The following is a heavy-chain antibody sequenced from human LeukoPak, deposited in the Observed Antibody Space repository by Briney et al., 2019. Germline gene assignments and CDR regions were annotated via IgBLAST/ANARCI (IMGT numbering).Heavy chain of an antibody. CDR1: GFTFSSYA. D-gene: IGHD1-26*01. J-gene: IGHJ4*02. CDR3: AKVTSGSYTFDY. Sequence: GASLRLSCAASGFTFSSYAMSWVRPAPGKGLEWVSAISGSGGSTYYSDSVKGRFTTSRDNSKNTLYLQMNSLRAEDTAVYYCAKVTSGSYTFDYWGQGTLVTVSS. CDR2: ISGSGGST. V-gene: IGHV3-23*01.